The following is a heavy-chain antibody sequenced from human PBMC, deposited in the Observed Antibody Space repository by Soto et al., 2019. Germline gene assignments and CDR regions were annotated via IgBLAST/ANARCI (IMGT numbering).Heavy chain of an antibody. CDR1: GCTFTSYC. CDR2: ISAYNVNT. CDR3: ERSSKIVINLHWFDP. Sequence: AGKLSCKASGCTFTSYCISWVRQAPGQGLEWMGWISAYNVNTSYSQKLQGRVTTTTDTSPRTGYMELSSLRSDDTVVYYCERSSKIVINLHWFDPWGQGPLVTVSS. J-gene: IGHJ5*02. D-gene: IGHD2-2*01. V-gene: IGHV1-18*01.